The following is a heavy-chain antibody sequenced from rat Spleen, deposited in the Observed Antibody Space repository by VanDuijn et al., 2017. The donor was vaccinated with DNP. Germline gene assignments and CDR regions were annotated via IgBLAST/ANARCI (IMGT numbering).Heavy chain of an antibody. CDR3: TSYYFDY. V-gene: IGHV2S63*01. Sequence: EVQLKESGPGLVQPSQTLSLTCTVSGFSLTDYSVHWVRQPPGKGLEWMGLMWSGGSTAYNSALKSRLSISRDTSKSQVFLKMNSLQTEDTAIYYCTSYYFDYWGQGVMVTVSS. J-gene: IGHJ2*01. CDR2: MWSGGST. CDR1: GFSLTDYS.